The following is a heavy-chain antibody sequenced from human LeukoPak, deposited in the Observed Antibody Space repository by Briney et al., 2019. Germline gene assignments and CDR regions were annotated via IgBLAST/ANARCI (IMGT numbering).Heavy chain of an antibody. Sequence: GGSLRLSCAASGFTFSSHWMSWVRQAPGKGLEWVANIKQDGSEKYYVDSVKGRFTISRDNAKNSLYLQMNSLRAEDTAVYYCAREDSSGWYGAYYYGMDVWGQGTTVTVSS. J-gene: IGHJ6*02. V-gene: IGHV3-7*01. CDR3: AREDSSGWYGAYYYGMDV. D-gene: IGHD6-19*01. CDR1: GFTFSSHW. CDR2: IKQDGSEK.